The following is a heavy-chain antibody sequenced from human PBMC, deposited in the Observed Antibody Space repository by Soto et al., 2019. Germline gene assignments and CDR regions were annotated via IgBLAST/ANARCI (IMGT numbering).Heavy chain of an antibody. V-gene: IGHV4-31*03. CDR3: AKDRNDLWLGQSYFPQ. Sequence: SETLSLTCTVSGGSILDSTYYWAWIRQHPGKGLEGIGYIYYSGSTYYNPSLKSRVTISVDTSKNQFSLKLSSVTAADTAVYYCAKDRNDLWLGQSYFPQWGHGTQVT. J-gene: IGHJ4*01. CDR2: IYYSGST. D-gene: IGHD1-1*01. CDR1: GGSILDSTYY.